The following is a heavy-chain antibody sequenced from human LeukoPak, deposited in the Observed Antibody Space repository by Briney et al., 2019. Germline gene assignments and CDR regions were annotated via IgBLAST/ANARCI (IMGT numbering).Heavy chain of an antibody. Sequence: PGGSLRLSCEASGFTFSTLDMIWVRQAPGKGLEWVSDIGGRDSRINYADSVKGRFTISRDNSKNTVYLQMNSLSGEDQAIYYLAREVHYCSTSACQFDYGGQGTLVTVSS. CDR2: IGGRDSRI. V-gene: IGHV3-23*01. CDR1: GFTFSTLD. CDR3: AREVHYCSTSACQFDY. D-gene: IGHD2-2*01. J-gene: IGHJ4*02.